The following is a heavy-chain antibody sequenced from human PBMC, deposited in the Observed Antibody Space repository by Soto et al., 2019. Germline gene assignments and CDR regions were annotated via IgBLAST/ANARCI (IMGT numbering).Heavy chain of an antibody. Sequence: ESLKISCKGSGYSFTTYWIRWVRQMPGKGLEWMGRNDPSDSYTNYSPSFQGHVTFSADTSISTAYLQWTSLKASDTAMYYCARSIRGYYGMDVWGQGTTVTVSS. V-gene: IGHV5-10-1*01. D-gene: IGHD3-16*01. CDR2: NDPSDSYT. CDR1: GYSFTTYW. J-gene: IGHJ6*02. CDR3: ARSIRGYYGMDV.